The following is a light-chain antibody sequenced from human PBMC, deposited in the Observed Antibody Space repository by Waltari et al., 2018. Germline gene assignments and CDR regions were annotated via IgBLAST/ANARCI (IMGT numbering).Light chain of an antibody. Sequence: QSVLTQPPSASGTPGQLVTIPCSASNSNIRGDTVTWYQQVPGTAPRLLIYNDNQRPSGVPDRFSGSKSGTSASLAISGLQSEDEADYYCAAWDDRLSGRVFGGGTKLTVL. CDR1: NSNIRGDT. J-gene: IGLJ3*02. CDR3: AAWDDRLSGRV. V-gene: IGLV1-44*01. CDR2: NDN.